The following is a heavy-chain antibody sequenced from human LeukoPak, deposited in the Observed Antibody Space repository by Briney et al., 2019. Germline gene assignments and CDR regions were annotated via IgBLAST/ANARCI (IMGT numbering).Heavy chain of an antibody. CDR1: GFTFSSYD. V-gene: IGHV3-13*01. D-gene: IGHD3-10*01. Sequence: PGGSLRLSCAASGFTFSSYDMHWVRHATGKGLEWVSAICTAGDTYYPGSVKGRFTISRENAKNSLYLQMNSLRAGDTAVYYCARAVYYGSGSYYDYWGQGTLVTVSS. CDR3: ARAVYYGSGSYYDY. CDR2: ICTAGDT. J-gene: IGHJ4*02.